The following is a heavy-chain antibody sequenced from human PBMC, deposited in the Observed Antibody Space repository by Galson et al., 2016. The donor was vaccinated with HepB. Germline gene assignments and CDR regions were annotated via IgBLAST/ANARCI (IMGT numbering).Heavy chain of an antibody. CDR2: IYPSDSDT. J-gene: IGHJ4*02. Sequence: QSGAEVKKPGESLKISCKGSGYSFTHYWIGWVRQMPGKGLEWMGIIYPSDSDTRYSPSLQGQVTISADNSITTVYLQWSSLKASDTAMYYCVTYGGSSLPDYWGQGTLVTVSS. D-gene: IGHD1-26*01. CDR3: VTYGGSSLPDY. CDR1: GYSFTHYW. V-gene: IGHV5-51*01.